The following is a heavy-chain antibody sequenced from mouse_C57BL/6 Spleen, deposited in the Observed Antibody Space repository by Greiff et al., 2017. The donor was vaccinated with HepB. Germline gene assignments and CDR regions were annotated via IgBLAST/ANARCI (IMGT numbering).Heavy chain of an antibody. CDR2: ISYDGSN. D-gene: IGHD1-1*01. J-gene: IGHJ1*03. V-gene: IGHV3-6*01. CDR1: CYSITSGYY. Sequence: VQLKESGPGLVKPSQSLSLTCSVTCYSITSGYYWNWIRQFPGNKLEWMGYISYDGSNNYNPSLKNRISITRDTSKNQFFLKLNSVTTEDTATYYCAKATVVAHWYFDVWGTGTTVTVSS. CDR3: AKATVVAHWYFDV.